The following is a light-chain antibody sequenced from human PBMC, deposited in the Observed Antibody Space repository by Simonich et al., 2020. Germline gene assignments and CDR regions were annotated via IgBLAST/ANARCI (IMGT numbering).Light chain of an antibody. V-gene: IGKV4-1*01. CDR3: QQYYSTPRT. Sequence: DIVMTQSPDSLAVSLGERATIKCNSSKSVLYSSKNKNYLTWYQQKPGQPPKLLIYWASTRDSGVPDRFSGSGSGTDFTLTISSLQAEDVAVYYCQQYYSTPRTFGQGTKVEIK. CDR1: KSVLYSSKNKNY. J-gene: IGKJ1*01. CDR2: WAS.